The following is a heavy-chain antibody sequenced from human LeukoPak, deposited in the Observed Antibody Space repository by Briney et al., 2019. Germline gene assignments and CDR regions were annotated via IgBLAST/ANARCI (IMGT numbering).Heavy chain of an antibody. CDR2: MSYVGSNK. V-gene: IGHV3-30*04. D-gene: IGHD3-22*01. CDR3: ARLLAGSGYARDAFDI. Sequence: GGSLRLSRAASGFTFSSYAMHWVRQAPGKGLEWVAVMSYVGSNKYYADSVKGRFTISRDNSKNTLYLQMNSLRAEDTAVYYCARLLAGSGYARDAFDIWGQGTMVTVSS. CDR1: GFTFSSYA. J-gene: IGHJ3*02.